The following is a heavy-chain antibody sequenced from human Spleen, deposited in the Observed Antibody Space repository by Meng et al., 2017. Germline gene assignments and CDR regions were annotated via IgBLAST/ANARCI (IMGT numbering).Heavy chain of an antibody. CDR2: MKSNVDGGTV. CDR3: TGHTDY. J-gene: IGHJ4*01. V-gene: IGHV3-15*01. CDR1: GFTFSGYA. Sequence: GESLKISCAASGFTFSGYAMSWVRQAPGKGLEWIGRMKSNVDGGTVDYAAALEGRFFISRDDSKNMFYLQMNSLKTEDTAVYYCTGHTDYWGHGTLVTVSS.